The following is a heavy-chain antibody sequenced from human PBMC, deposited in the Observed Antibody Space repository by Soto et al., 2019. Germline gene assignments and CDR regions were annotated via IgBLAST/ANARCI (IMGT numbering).Heavy chain of an antibody. CDR2: IYSSGAT. J-gene: IGHJ4*02. V-gene: IGHV4-4*07. Sequence: QVQLQESGPGLVKPSDTLSLSCTVSGGSISSYYWNWVRQPAGKGLEWIGRIYSSGATNYNPSLKSRVTMSTDTSTNHFSLRLTSVIPADTAVHYCAREHKVVNDFEFWGQGILVTVSS. D-gene: IGHD2-8*02. CDR3: AREHKVVNDFEF. CDR1: GGSISSYY.